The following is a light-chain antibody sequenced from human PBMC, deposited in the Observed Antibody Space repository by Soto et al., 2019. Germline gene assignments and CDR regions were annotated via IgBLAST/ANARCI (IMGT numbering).Light chain of an antibody. CDR3: QQYGRSPLT. Sequence: EIVMTQSPATLSLSPGERATLSCRASQSINSNLAWYQQKPSQAPRLLIYGASSRATGIPDRFSGSGSGTDLTRTISTLEHADFAVYYGQQYGRSPLTFGGGNKVDSK. V-gene: IGKV3-20*01. CDR2: GAS. CDR1: QSINSN. J-gene: IGKJ4*01.